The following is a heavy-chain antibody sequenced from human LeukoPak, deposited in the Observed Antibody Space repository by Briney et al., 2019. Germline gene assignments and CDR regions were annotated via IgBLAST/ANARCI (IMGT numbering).Heavy chain of an antibody. CDR3: ARDIRSGWYANVEGWFDP. J-gene: IGHJ5*02. D-gene: IGHD6-19*01. Sequence: APVKVSCKASGYTFTGYYMHWVRQAPGQGLEWMGWINPNSGGTNYAQKFQGRVTMTRDTSISTAYMELSRLRSDDTAVYYCARDIRSGWYANVEGWFDPWGQGTLVTVSS. V-gene: IGHV1-2*02. CDR2: INPNSGGT. CDR1: GYTFTGYY.